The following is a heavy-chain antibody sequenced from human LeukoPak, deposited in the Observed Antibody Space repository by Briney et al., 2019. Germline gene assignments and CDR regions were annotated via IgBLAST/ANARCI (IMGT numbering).Heavy chain of an antibody. Sequence: SETLSLTCAVYGGSFSGYYWSWIRQPPGKGLEWIGEINHSGSTNYNPSLKSRVTISVDTSKNQFSLKLSSVTAADTAVYYCARVGMGIVVVPAANAPAMDVWGQGTTVTVSS. CDR2: INHSGST. CDR3: ARVGMGIVVVPAANAPAMDV. D-gene: IGHD2-2*03. CDR1: GGSFSGYY. J-gene: IGHJ6*02. V-gene: IGHV4-34*01.